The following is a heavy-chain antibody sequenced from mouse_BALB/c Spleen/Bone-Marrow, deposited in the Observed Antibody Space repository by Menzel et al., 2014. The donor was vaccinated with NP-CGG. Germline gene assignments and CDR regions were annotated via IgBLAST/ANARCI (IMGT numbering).Heavy chain of an antibody. CDR2: IWGDGIT. CDR1: GFSLTVYG. CDR3: AREGNYFDY. J-gene: IGHJ2*01. V-gene: IGHV2-6-7*01. Sequence: VHLVESGPGLVAPSQSLSITCTVSGFSLTVYGVNWVRQPPGKGLEWLGMIWGDGITEYNSAFKSRLSISKDDSNSQVFLKMNSLQTDATAKYYCAREGNYFDYWGLGTPLTVSS.